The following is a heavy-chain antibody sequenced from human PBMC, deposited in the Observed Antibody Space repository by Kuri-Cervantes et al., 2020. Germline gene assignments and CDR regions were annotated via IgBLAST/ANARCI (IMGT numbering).Heavy chain of an antibody. Sequence: LSLTCAASGFIFNTYGIHWVRQAPGKGLEWVAIIWFDGSNKCYADSVKGRFTISRDNSKNTMSVQMKSLRAEDTAVYYCAKDTYYDFWSGFHYYGMDVWGQGTTVTVSS. V-gene: IGHV3-33*06. CDR1: GFIFNTYG. CDR2: IWFDGSNK. CDR3: AKDTYYDFWSGFHYYGMDV. J-gene: IGHJ6*02. D-gene: IGHD3-3*01.